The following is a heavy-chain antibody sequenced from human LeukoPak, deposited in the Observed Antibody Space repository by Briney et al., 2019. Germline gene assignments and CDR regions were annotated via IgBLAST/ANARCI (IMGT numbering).Heavy chain of an antibody. D-gene: IGHD2-2*01. CDR3: ATLDLGYCSSTSCRRGGY. Sequence: GGSLRLSCAASGFTFSSYEMNWVRQAPGKGLEWVSYISSSGSTIYYADSVKGRFTISRDNAKNSLYLQMNSLRAEDTAVYYCATLDLGYCSSTSCRRGGYWGQGTLVTVSS. CDR1: GFTFSSYE. CDR2: ISSSGSTI. J-gene: IGHJ4*02. V-gene: IGHV3-48*03.